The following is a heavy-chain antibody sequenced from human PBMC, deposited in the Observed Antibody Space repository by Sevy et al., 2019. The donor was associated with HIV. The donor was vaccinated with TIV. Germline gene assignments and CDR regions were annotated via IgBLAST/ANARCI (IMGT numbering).Heavy chain of an antibody. J-gene: IGHJ6*02. CDR1: GGSVTSDTYY. CDR2: IYYNVRI. CDR3: TRLGGLTDYGMDV. Sequence: SLTCTVSGGSVTSDTYYWTWIRQPPGKGLEFIGYIYYNVRINYNPSLKSRVTISVDTSKNQFSLKLTSVTAADTAVYYCTRLGGLTDYGMDVWGQGTTVTVSS. V-gene: IGHV4-61*01. D-gene: IGHD1-26*01.